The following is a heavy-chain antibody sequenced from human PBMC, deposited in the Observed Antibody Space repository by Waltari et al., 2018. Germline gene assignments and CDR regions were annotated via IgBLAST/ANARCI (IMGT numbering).Heavy chain of an antibody. D-gene: IGHD3-10*01. Sequence: EVQLVESGGGLIQPGGSLRLSCAASGFTVSSKSMTWVRQAPGKGLEWVSVIHIGGDSHHADSVKGRFTISRDNSKNTLYLQMNSLRAEDTAVYYCARLPPGDYWGQGTLVTVSS. CDR1: GFTVSSKS. J-gene: IGHJ4*02. V-gene: IGHV3-53*01. CDR2: IHIGGDS. CDR3: ARLPPGDY.